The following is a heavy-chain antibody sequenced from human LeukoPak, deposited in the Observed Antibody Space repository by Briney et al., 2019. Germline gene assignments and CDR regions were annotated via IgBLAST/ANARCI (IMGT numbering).Heavy chain of an antibody. V-gene: IGHV3-30*03. CDR1: GFTFSTYG. D-gene: IGHD4-17*01. Sequence: GGSLRLSCAASGFTFSTYGMHWVRPAPGKGLEWVAVISYDGGNIYYADSLRGRFTISRDNDKNSLFLQMHSLRAEDTAVYYCATLTTVTHDAFDIWGQGTMVTVSS. CDR3: ATLTTVTHDAFDI. CDR2: ISYDGGNI. J-gene: IGHJ3*02.